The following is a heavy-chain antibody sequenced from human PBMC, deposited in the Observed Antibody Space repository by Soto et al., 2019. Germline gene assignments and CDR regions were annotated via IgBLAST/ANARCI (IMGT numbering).Heavy chain of an antibody. Sequence: GGSLRLSCAASGFTFSSYAMSWVRQAPGKGLEWVSAISGSGGSTYYADSVKGRFTISRDNSKNTLYLQMNSLRAEDTAVYYCAKGEAANYYYYGMDVWGQGTTVTVSS. J-gene: IGHJ6*02. D-gene: IGHD1-26*01. CDR2: ISGSGGST. CDR1: GFTFSSYA. CDR3: AKGEAANYYYYGMDV. V-gene: IGHV3-23*01.